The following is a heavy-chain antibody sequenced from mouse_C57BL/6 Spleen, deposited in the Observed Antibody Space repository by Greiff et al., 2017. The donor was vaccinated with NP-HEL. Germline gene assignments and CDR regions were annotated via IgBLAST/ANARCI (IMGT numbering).Heavy chain of an antibody. CDR2: IWSGGST. CDR1: GFSLTSYG. V-gene: IGHV2-2*01. D-gene: IGHD1-1*01. Sequence: QVHVKQSGPGLVQPSQSLSITCTVSGFSLTSYGVHWVRQSPGKGLEWLGVIWSGGSTDYNAAFISRLSISKDNSKSQVFFKMNSLQADDTAIYYCARNPLYCYYAMDYWGQGTSVTVSS. J-gene: IGHJ4*01. CDR3: ARNPLYCYYAMDY.